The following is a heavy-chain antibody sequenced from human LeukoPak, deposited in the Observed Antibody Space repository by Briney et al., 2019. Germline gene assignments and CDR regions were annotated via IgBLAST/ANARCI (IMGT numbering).Heavy chain of an antibody. CDR1: GFTFNNYA. D-gene: IGHD3-22*01. CDR2: ISGSDAGT. CDR3: ARVRETYFSDSRGWELPY. Sequence: GGSLRLSCAASGFTFNNYAMSWVRQAPGKGLEWVSAISGSDAGTYYADSVKGRFTISRDNSKNTLYLQMNSLRAEDTAVYYCARVRETYFSDSRGWELPYWGQGTLVTVSS. J-gene: IGHJ4*02. V-gene: IGHV3-23*01.